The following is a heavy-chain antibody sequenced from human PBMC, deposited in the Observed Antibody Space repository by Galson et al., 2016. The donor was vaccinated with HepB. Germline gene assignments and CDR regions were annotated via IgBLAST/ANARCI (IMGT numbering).Heavy chain of an antibody. CDR3: ARRSSPSSGWHCYFDY. J-gene: IGHJ4*02. V-gene: IGHV3-53*01. Sequence: LRLSCAASGFIFSVYNMNWARQAPGKGLEWVSVIYSGGSTYYADSVKGRFTISRDNSKNTLYLQMNSLRAEDTAMYYCARRSSPSSGWHCYFDYWGQGTLVTVSS. CDR2: IYSGGST. CDR1: GFIFSVYN. D-gene: IGHD6-19*01.